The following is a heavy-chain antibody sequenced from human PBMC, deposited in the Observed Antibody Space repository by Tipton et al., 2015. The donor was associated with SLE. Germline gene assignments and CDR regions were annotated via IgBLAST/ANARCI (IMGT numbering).Heavy chain of an antibody. CDR3: ARRSITPYFDY. CDR2: VDHTGRT. J-gene: IGHJ4*02. CDR1: GRSIRSYF. Sequence: TLSLTCTISGRSIRSYFWSWIRQPPGQGLEWIGNVDHTGRTTHNPSPQSRVTMSVDTSKSQISLKLTSVTAADTAVYYCARRSITPYFDYWGQGTLVTVSS. V-gene: IGHV4-59*12. D-gene: IGHD2/OR15-2a*01.